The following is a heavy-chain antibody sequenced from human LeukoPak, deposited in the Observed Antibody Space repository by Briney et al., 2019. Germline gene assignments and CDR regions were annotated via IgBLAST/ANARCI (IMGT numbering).Heavy chain of an antibody. CDR3: ARESKIAIFGVVHADYFDY. CDR1: RGSVSSSSYY. Sequence: SETLSLTCTVSRGSVSSSSYYWGWIRQPPGKGLEWIGNIYSNRSTNYNPSLKSRITLSIDTSKNQFSLKLSSVTAADTAVYYCARESKIAIFGVVHADYFDYWGQGTLVTVSS. V-gene: IGHV4-39*07. J-gene: IGHJ4*02. CDR2: IYSNRST. D-gene: IGHD3-3*01.